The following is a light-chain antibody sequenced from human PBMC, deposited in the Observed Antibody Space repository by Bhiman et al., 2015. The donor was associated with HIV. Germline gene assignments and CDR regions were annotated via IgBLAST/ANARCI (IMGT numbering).Light chain of an antibody. J-gene: IGLJ1*01. Sequence: QSALTQPASVSGSPGQSITISCTGTSSDVGGYNYVSWYQQHPGKAPKLMICDVSRRPSGVSNRFSGSKSGNTASLTISGLQAEDEADYYCSSLTTSLTYVFGTGTNVTVL. CDR1: SSDVGGYNY. V-gene: IGLV2-14*01. CDR3: SSLTTSLTYV. CDR2: DVS.